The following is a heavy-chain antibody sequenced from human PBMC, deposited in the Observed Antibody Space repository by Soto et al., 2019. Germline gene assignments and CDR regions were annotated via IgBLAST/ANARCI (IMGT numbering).Heavy chain of an antibody. CDR1: GFIFNKYG. Sequence: EVQLVETGGSVLRPGESLRLSCEASGFIFNKYGMSWVRQAPGKGLEWVAGIHGNGGDTAYEDSVKGRFVIFRDNVRNCLSLQMSSLRAEDTALYYCVRRGGPYSDYADYWGQGTLVTVTP. CDR3: VRRGGPYSDYADY. D-gene: IGHD4-17*01. CDR2: IHGNGGDT. V-gene: IGHV3-20*04. J-gene: IGHJ4*02.